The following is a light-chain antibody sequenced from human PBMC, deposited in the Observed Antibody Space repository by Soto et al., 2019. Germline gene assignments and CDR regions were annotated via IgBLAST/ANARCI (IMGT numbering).Light chain of an antibody. V-gene: IGLV2-14*01. Sequence: QSVLTQPASVSGSPGQSITISCTGTSSDVGPYNYVSWYQQHPGKAPKLIIYDVDDRPSGVSNRFSGSKSGNTASLSISGLQAEDEADYYCRSYSSSGTLVIFGGGTQLTVL. J-gene: IGLJ2*01. CDR3: RSYSSSGTLVI. CDR2: DVD. CDR1: SSDVGPYNY.